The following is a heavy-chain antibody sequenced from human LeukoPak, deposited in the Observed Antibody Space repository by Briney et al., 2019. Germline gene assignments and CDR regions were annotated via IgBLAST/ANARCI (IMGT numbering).Heavy chain of an antibody. CDR3: ARVDTAMVAGGGDY. Sequence: ASVKVSCKASGYTFTGYYMHWVRQAPGQGLEWMGWINPNSGGTNYAQKFQGRVTMTRDTSTSTAYMELSRLRSDDTAVYYCARVDTAMVAGGGDYWGQGTLVTVSS. CDR2: INPNSGGT. CDR1: GYTFTGYY. V-gene: IGHV1-2*02. D-gene: IGHD5-18*01. J-gene: IGHJ4*02.